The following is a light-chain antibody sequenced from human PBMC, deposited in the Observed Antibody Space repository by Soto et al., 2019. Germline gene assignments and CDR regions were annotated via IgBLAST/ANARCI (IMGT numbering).Light chain of an antibody. V-gene: IGKV3-15*01. CDR2: GAS. Sequence: ELVMTQSPAALSVSPGERATLSCRASQSVGSYLAWYQQKPGQAPRLLIYGASTRATGIPARFSGSGSGTEFTLTISSLQSEDFAIYYCQQYNIWPSITFGQGTRLEI. CDR1: QSVGSY. CDR3: QQYNIWPSIT. J-gene: IGKJ5*01.